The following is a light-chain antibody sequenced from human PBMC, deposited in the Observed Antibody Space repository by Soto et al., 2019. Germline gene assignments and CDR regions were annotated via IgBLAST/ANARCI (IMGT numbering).Light chain of an antibody. V-gene: IGKV1-5*03. CDR3: QQYNRYSIH. CDR1: QSISNW. J-gene: IGKJ4*01. Sequence: DIQLTQSPSTLSASVGDRVTITCRASQSISNWVVWYQQKPGKAPKFLIYDASTLESRVPSRFSGSGYGTEFTLTISSLQPEDFATYYCQQYNRYSIHFGGGTKVEMK. CDR2: DAS.